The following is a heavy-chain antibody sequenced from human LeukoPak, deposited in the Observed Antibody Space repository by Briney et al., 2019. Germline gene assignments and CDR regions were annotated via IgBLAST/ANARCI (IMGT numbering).Heavy chain of an antibody. D-gene: IGHD6-19*01. CDR1: GGSISSSSYY. J-gene: IGHJ3*02. Sequence: PSETLSLTCTVSGGSISSSSYYWGWIRQPPGKGLEGLGSIYYSGSTYYNPSLKSRVTISVDTSKNQFSLKLSSVTAADTAVYYCARGLTIAVAGTRDFDIWGQGTMVSVSS. CDR3: ARGLTIAVAGTRDFDI. V-gene: IGHV4-39*01. CDR2: IYYSGST.